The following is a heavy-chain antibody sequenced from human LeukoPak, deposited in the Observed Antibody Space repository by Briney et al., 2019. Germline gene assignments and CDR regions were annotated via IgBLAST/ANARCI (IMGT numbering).Heavy chain of an antibody. V-gene: IGHV3-30*03. Sequence: PGGSLRLSCAASGFTFSSYGMHWVRQALGKGLEWVAVISYDGSNKQYADSVKGRFTISRDNSKNTLYLQMDSLRTEDTALYYCARARSYSSPLDYWGQGTLLTVSS. D-gene: IGHD6-13*01. CDR3: ARARSYSSPLDY. CDR2: ISYDGSNK. CDR1: GFTFSSYG. J-gene: IGHJ4*02.